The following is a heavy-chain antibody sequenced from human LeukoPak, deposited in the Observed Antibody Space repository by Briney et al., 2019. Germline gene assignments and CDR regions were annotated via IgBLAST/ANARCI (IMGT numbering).Heavy chain of an antibody. CDR1: GFTFSSYA. Sequence: GGSLRLSCAASGFTFSSYAMSWVRQAPGKGLGGVSAIVGVGGSTYYADSVKGRFTISRDNSKNTLYLQMNSLRAEDTAVYYCAKTPYDYVWGSYPYENYFDYWGQGTLVTVSS. V-gene: IGHV3-23*01. CDR3: AKTPYDYVWGSYPYENYFDY. CDR2: IVGVGGST. J-gene: IGHJ4*02. D-gene: IGHD3-16*01.